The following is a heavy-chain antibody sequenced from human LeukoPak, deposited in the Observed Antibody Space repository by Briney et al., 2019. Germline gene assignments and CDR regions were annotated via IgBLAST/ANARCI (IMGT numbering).Heavy chain of an antibody. CDR1: GGSIGSYY. CDR2: IYNSGST. V-gene: IGHV4-59*01. Sequence: PSETLSLTCTVSGGSIGSYYWSWIRQPPGKGLEWIGNIYNSGSTNYNPSLKSRVTISVDTSKNQFSLKLRSVTEADTAVYYCARGSSSWGYFLDHWGQGTLVTVSS. CDR3: ARGSSSWGYFLDH. J-gene: IGHJ4*02. D-gene: IGHD6-13*01.